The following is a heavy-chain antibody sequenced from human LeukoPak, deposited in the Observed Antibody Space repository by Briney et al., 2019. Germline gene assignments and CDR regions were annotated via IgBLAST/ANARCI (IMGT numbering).Heavy chain of an antibody. J-gene: IGHJ4*02. D-gene: IGHD6-13*01. V-gene: IGHV4-34*01. CDR2: INHSGST. CDR1: GGSFSGYY. Sequence: SETLSLTCAVYGGSFSGYYWSWIRQPPGKGLEWIGEINHSGSTNYNPSLKSRVTISVDTSKNQSSLKLSSVTAADTAVYYCARVAASDYWGQGTLVTVSS. CDR3: ARVAASDY.